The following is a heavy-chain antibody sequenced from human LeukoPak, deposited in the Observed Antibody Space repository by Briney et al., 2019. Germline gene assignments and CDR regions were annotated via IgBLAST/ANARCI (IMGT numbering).Heavy chain of an antibody. D-gene: IGHD2-2*01. Sequence: ASVKVSCKASGYTFTTYGISWVRQAPGQGLECMGWINTYNGNTNYAQTFQGRVTMTTDTSTTTAYMELRGLRFDDTAVYYRARVGQISVLPPAPFSDYWGPGTLVTVSS. CDR1: GYTFTTYG. CDR3: ARVGQISVLPPAPFSDY. CDR2: INTYNGNT. J-gene: IGHJ4*02. V-gene: IGHV1-18*01.